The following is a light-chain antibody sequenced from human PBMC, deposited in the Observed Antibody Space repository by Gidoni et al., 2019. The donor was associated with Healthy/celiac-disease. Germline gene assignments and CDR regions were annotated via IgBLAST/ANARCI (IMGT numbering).Light chain of an antibody. V-gene: IGKV1-5*03. CDR1: QSISSW. CDR2: KAS. CDR3: KQYSSYSWT. Sequence: DIHMTQSPPTLSAFVGDRVTITCRASQSISSWLAWYQQKPGKAPKLLISKASTLESGVPSRFSGSGAGTEFALTISSLQPDDFATYYCKQYSSYSWTFGQGTKVEIK. J-gene: IGKJ1*01.